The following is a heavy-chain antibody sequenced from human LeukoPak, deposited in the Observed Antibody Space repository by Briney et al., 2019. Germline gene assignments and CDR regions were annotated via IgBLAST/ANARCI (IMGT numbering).Heavy chain of an antibody. J-gene: IGHJ3*02. CDR3: AKEIDTLGTNAFDI. V-gene: IGHV3-43*02. CDR1: GFSFDDYP. CDR2: INEDGGKT. Sequence: PGGSLRPSCAASGFSFDDYPMHWVRQAPGKGLEWVSLINEDGGKTFYADSVRGRFTISRDNSKNSLYLQMNSLRTEDTALYYCAKEIDTLGTNAFDIWGQGTIVTVSS. D-gene: IGHD2-15*01.